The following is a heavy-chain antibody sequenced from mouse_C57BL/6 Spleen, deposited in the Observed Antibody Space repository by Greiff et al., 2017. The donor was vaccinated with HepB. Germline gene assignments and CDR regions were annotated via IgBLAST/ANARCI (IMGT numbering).Heavy chain of an antibody. D-gene: IGHD1-1*01. Sequence: QLQQSGPELVKPGASVKISCKASGYAFSSSWMNWVKQRPGKGLEWIGRIYPGDGDTNYNGKFKGKATLTADKSSSTAYMQLSSLTSEDSAVYFCASLITTVYYAMDYWGQGTSVTVSS. V-gene: IGHV1-82*01. CDR3: ASLITTVYYAMDY. J-gene: IGHJ4*01. CDR1: GYAFSSSW. CDR2: IYPGDGDT.